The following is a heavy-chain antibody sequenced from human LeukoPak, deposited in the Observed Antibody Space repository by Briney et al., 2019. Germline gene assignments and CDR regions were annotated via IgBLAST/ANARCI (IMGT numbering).Heavy chain of an antibody. CDR3: ARGRRELLVY. CDR1: GFTFSSYW. CDR2: IKQDGGEK. Sequence: GGSLRLSCAASGFTFSSYWMSWVRQVPGKGLEWVAIIKQDGGEKYYADSVKGRFTVSRDNAKNSLFLQMNSLRAEDTAVYYCARGRRELLVYWGQGTLVTVSS. D-gene: IGHD1-26*01. V-gene: IGHV3-7*01. J-gene: IGHJ4*02.